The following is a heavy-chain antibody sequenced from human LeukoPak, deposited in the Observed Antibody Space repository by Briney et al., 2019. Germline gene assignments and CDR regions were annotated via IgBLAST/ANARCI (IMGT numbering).Heavy chain of an antibody. CDR3: ATYSGYSSAYYYYGMDV. CDR2: MNPNSGNT. CDR1: GYTFTSYD. Sequence: GASVKVSCKASGYTFTSYDINWVRQATGQGLEWMGWMNPNSGNTGYAQKFQGRVTMTRNTSISTAYMELSSLRSEDTAVYYCATYSGYSSAYYYYGMDVWGQGTTVTVSS. V-gene: IGHV1-8*01. D-gene: IGHD6-19*01. J-gene: IGHJ6*02.